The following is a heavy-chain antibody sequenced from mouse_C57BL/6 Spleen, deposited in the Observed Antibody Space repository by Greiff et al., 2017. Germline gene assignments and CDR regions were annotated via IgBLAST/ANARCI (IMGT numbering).Heavy chain of an antibody. CDR3: TTYDYEGFAY. D-gene: IGHD2-4*01. CDR1: GFNIKDYY. V-gene: IGHV14-1*01. Sequence: VHVKQSGAELVRPGASVKLSCTASGFNIKDYYMHWVKQRPEQGLEWIGRIDPEDGDTEYAPKFQGKATMTADTSSNTAYLQLSSLTSEDTAVYYCTTYDYEGFAYWGQGTLVTVSA. J-gene: IGHJ3*01. CDR2: IDPEDGDT.